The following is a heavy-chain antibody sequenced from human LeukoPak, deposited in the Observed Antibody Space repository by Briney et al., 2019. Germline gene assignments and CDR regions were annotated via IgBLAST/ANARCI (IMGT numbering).Heavy chain of an antibody. CDR1: GGTFSSYA. CDR3: ARDDGSATMGFDS. D-gene: IGHD1-26*01. J-gene: IGHJ4*02. V-gene: IGHV1-69*05. CDR2: VIPILGTT. Sequence: ASVKVSCKASGGTFSSYAISWVRQAPGQGLEWMGGVIPILGTTNYAQKFRDRVSITTDESTSTAYMEVTSLRSVDTAVYYCARDDGSATMGFDSWGQGTLVSVSS.